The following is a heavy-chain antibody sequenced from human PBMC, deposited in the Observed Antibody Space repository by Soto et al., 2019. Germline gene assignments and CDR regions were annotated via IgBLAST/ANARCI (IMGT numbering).Heavy chain of an antibody. D-gene: IGHD3-16*01. J-gene: IGHJ6*02. V-gene: IGHV4-34*01. CDR2: INHSGST. CDR1: GGSFSGYY. Sequence: LSETLSLTCAVYGGSFSGYYWSWIRQPPGKGLEWIGEINHSGSTNYNPSLKSRVTISVDTSKNQFSLKLSSVTAADTAVYYCATLGAVGYFTRYYYYGMDVWGQGTTVTVSS. CDR3: ATLGAVGYFTRYYYYGMDV.